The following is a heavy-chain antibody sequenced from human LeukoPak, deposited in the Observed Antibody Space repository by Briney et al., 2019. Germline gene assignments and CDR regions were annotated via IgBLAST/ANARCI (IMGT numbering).Heavy chain of an antibody. V-gene: IGHV3-23*01. CDR1: GGTFSSYA. CDR3: AKGPPGRWLDY. D-gene: IGHD4-23*01. J-gene: IGHJ4*02. Sequence: GASVKVSCKASGGTFSSYAISWVRQAPGKGLEWVSAISGSGGSTYYADSVKGRFTISRDNSKNTLYLQMNSLRAEDTAVYYCAKGPPGRWLDYWGQGTLVTVSS. CDR2: ISGSGGST.